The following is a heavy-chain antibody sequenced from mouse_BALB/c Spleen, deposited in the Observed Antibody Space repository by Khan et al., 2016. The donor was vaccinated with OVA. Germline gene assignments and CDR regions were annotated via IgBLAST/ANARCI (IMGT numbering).Heavy chain of an antibody. CDR1: GFSLSDYG. CDR3: AKGVWSYYYTLDY. V-gene: IGHV2-6-5*01. Sequence: VQLKESGPGLVAPSQNLSITCTVSGFSLSDYGVSWIRQPPGKGLEWLGVIWGGGSTYYNSALKSRLSISKDNPKSQVFLKMSSLQSDDTAMFYCAKGVWSYYYTLDYWGQGTSVTVSS. J-gene: IGHJ4*01. CDR2: IWGGGST.